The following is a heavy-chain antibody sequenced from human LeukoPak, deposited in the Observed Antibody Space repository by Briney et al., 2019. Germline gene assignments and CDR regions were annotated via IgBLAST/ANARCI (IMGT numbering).Heavy chain of an antibody. D-gene: IGHD6-13*01. J-gene: IGHJ4*02. CDR2: INPNSGGT. CDR3: ANTIRSSSWYFDY. V-gene: IGHV1-2*02. Sequence: ASVKVSCKASGYTFTGYYMHWVRQAPGQGLEWMGWINPNSGGTNYAQKFQGRVTMTRDTSISTAYMELSRLRSDDTAVYYCANTIRSSSWYFDYWGQGTLVTVSS. CDR1: GYTFTGYY.